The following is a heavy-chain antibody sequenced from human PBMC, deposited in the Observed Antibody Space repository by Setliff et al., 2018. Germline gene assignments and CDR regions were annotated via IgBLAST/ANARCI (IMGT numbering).Heavy chain of an antibody. D-gene: IGHD3-3*01. CDR3: ARAFTYYNFWSGYGYGMDV. J-gene: IGHJ6*02. CDR2: IFTSGST. CDR1: GGSISSGTYY. Sequence: PSETLSLTCTVSGGSISSGTYYWSRIRQPAGKGLEWIGRIFTSGSTNYNPSLKSRVTISVDTSKNQFSLNLSSVTAADTAVYYCARAFTYYNFWSGYGYGMDVWGQGTTVTVSS. V-gene: IGHV4-61*02.